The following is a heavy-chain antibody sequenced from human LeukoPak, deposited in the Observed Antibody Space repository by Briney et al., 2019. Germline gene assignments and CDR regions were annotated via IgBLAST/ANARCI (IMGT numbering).Heavy chain of an antibody. CDR3: ARVLRLYCSSTSCLRRDNQYSSSSVWFDP. CDR1: GFTFSSYS. Sequence: GGSLRLSCAASGFTFSSYSMNWVRQAPGKGLEWVSSISGSSSYINYADSVKGRFTISRDNAQNSLFLQLNSLRAEDTAVYYCARVLRLYCSSTSCLRRDNQYSSSSVWFDPWGQGTLVTVSS. D-gene: IGHD2-2*01. V-gene: IGHV3-21*04. CDR2: ISGSSSYI. J-gene: IGHJ5*02.